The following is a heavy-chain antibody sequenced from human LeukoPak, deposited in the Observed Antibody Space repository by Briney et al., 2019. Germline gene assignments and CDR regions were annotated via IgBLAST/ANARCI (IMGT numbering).Heavy chain of an antibody. V-gene: IGHV3-23*01. CDR3: AKVYPNYYDSSGYEDY. J-gene: IGHJ4*02. CDR2: ISSSGGST. D-gene: IGHD3-22*01. CDR1: GFTFSSYA. Sequence: GGSLRLSCAASGFTFSSYAMSWVRQAPGKGLEWVSAISSSGGSTYYADSVKGRFTISRDNSKNTLYLQMNSLRAEDTAVYYCAKVYPNYYDSSGYEDYWGQGTLVTVSS.